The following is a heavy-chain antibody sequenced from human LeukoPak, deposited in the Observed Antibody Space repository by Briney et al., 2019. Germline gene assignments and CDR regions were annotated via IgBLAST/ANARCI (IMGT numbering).Heavy chain of an antibody. CDR3: ARVVGRYGSGSYYVYYFDY. CDR2: IYTSGST. CDR1: GGSISSDDYY. J-gene: IGHJ4*02. V-gene: IGHV4-61*09. Sequence: SETLSLTCTVSGGSISSDDYYWSWIRQPAGKGLEWIGHIYTSGSTNYNPSLKSRVTISVDTSKNQFSLKLSSVTAADTAVYYCARVVGRYGSGSYYVYYFDYWGQGTLVTVSS. D-gene: IGHD3-10*01.